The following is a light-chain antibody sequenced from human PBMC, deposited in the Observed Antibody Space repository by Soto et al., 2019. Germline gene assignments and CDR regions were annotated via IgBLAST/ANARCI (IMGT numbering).Light chain of an antibody. Sequence: QSVLTQPPSASGTPGQRVTISCSGSSSNIGSNAVIWYQQFPGTAPKHLVYNSNERPSGVHDRFSGSKSGTSASLAISGLQSDDEADYSCAAWDDTRGGLFGGRTNVTVL. CDR2: NSN. CDR3: AAWDDTRGGL. J-gene: IGLJ3*02. V-gene: IGLV1-44*01. CDR1: SSNIGSNA.